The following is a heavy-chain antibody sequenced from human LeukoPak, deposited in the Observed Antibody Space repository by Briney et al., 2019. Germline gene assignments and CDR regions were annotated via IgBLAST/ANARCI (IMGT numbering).Heavy chain of an antibody. D-gene: IGHD1-26*01. V-gene: IGHV4-34*01. CDR3: ARGVGY. J-gene: IGHJ4*02. CDR1: GASSSGYY. CDR2: INQSGTT. Sequence: SETLSLTCAVSGASSSGYYWTWFRLSSGKGLEWLGEINQSGTTNYNPSLKGQITISVDPSKSQFSLKLNSMTAADTGINYCARGVGYWGQGNPVTASS.